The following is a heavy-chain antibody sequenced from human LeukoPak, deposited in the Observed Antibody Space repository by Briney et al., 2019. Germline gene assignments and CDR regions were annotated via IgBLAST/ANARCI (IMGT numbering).Heavy chain of an antibody. J-gene: IGHJ6*03. CDR3: AKDGGNWYDSEGNHLMRSYMDV. D-gene: IGHD3-16*01. CDR2: ITPSSSSI. V-gene: IGHV3-48*01. Sequence: GSLRLSCAASGFTFSSYSMNWVRQAPGKGLEWISYITPSSSSIYYADSVRGRFTTSRDNAKNSMYLQMNSLRVEDTAVYYCAKDGGNWYDSEGNHLMRSYMDVWGKGTTVTVSS. CDR1: GFTFSSYS.